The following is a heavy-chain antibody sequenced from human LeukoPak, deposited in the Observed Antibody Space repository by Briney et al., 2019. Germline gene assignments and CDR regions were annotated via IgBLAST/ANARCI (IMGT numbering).Heavy chain of an antibody. CDR1: GGTFSSYA. CDR3: ARESITMTAGDL. D-gene: IGHD3-22*01. J-gene: IGHJ5*02. V-gene: IGHV1-69*04. CDR2: IIPILGIA. Sequence: SVTVSCKASGGTFSSYAISWVRQAPGQGLEWMGRIIPILGIANYAQKFQGRVTITADKSTSTAYMELSSLRSEDTAVYYCARESITMTAGDLWGQGTLVTVSS.